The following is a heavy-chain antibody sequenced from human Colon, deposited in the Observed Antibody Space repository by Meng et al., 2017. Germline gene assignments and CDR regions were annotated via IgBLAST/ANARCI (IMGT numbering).Heavy chain of an antibody. CDR1: GYSFTSYG. CDR2: IYTADGNR. J-gene: IGHJ4*02. Sequence: QVHLVQSGAELKKPGASVKLSCKASGYSFTSYGMHWLRQAPGQRPEWMGWIYTADGNRRYSQRFQDRLTITSDTFARTAYMELSSLRSEDTAVYFCARDERGGPYYFDYWGQGTLVTVSS. V-gene: IGHV1-3*04. CDR3: ARDERGGPYYFDY.